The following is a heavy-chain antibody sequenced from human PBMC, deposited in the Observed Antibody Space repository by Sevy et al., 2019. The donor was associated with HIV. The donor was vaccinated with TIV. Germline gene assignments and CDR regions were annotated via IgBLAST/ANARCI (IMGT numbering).Heavy chain of an antibody. CDR3: ARRGGDYLPGGHYYFDY. J-gene: IGHJ4*02. D-gene: IGHD3-10*02. CDR1: GYTFTGYY. Sequence: ASVKVSCKASGYTFTGYYMHWVRQAPGQGLEWMGWINPNSGGTNYAQKFQGRVTMTRDTSISTAYMELSRLRSDDTAVYYCARRGGDYLPGGHYYFDYWGQGTLVTVSS. V-gene: IGHV1-2*02. CDR2: INPNSGGT.